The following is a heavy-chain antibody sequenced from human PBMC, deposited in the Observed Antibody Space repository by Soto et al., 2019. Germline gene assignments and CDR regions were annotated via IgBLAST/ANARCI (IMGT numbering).Heavy chain of an antibody. V-gene: IGHV3-15*01. CDR2: IKRRADGGTT. CDR1: GFTFSNVW. CDR3: TAGYCSGGSCYSVVY. Sequence: EVQLVESGGGLVKPGGSLSLSCAASGFTFSNVWMSWVRQAPGKGLEWVCRIKRRADGGTTDYATPVRGRFTVSRDDSKNTLYLQMNSLKTEDTAVYYCTAGYCSGGSCYSVVYWGQGTLVTVSS. D-gene: IGHD2-15*01. J-gene: IGHJ4*02.